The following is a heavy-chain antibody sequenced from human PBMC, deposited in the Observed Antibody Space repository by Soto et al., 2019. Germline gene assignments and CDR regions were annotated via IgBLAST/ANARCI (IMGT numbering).Heavy chain of an antibody. CDR3: AKDMRGGSSSSRYYYGVDV. D-gene: IGHD6-13*01. V-gene: IGHV3-9*01. CDR2: ISWDSGTI. Sequence: EVQLVESGGGLVPPGRSLRLSCAASGFTFDDYAMHWVRQAPGKGLEWVSGISWDSGTIVYVDSVKGRFTISRDNAKNSLYLQMNSLRAEDTALYYCAKDMRGGSSSSRYYYGVDVWGQGTTVTVSS. J-gene: IGHJ6*02. CDR1: GFTFDDYA.